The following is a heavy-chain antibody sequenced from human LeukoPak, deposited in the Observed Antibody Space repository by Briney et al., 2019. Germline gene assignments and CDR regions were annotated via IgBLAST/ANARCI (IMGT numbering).Heavy chain of an antibody. J-gene: IGHJ5*02. V-gene: IGHV3-23*01. CDR1: GFMFSSYA. CDR3: TKDFQSSPGNWFDP. Sequence: GGSLRLSCAASGFMFSSYAMSWVRQAPGQGLEWVSAISGSGSGTYYADSVKGRFTISRDNSNNMLCLQMNSLRVEDTAVYYCTKDFQSSPGNWFDPWGQGTLVTVSS. CDR2: ISGSGSGT.